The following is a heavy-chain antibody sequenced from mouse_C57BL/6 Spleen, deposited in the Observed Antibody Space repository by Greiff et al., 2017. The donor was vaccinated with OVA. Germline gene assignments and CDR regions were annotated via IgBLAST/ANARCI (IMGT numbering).Heavy chain of an antibody. J-gene: IGHJ2*01. CDR2: IYIGNGYT. CDR1: GYTFTSYG. CDR3: ARGDYGNSLYYFDY. Sequence: EVKLVESGAELVRPGSSVKMSCKTSGYTFTSYGINWVKQRPGQGLEWIGYIYIGNGYTEYNEKFKGKATLTSDTSSSTAYMQLSSLTSEDSAIYFCARGDYGNSLYYFDYWGQGTTLTVSS. D-gene: IGHD2-1*01. V-gene: IGHV1-58*01.